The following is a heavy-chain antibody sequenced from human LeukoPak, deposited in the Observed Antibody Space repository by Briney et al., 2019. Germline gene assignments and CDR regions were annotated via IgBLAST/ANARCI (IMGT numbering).Heavy chain of an antibody. CDR3: ARSVEMAAMPFDY. D-gene: IGHD5-24*01. Sequence: SATLSLTCTVSGGSISSYYWSWIRQPPGKGLEWIGYIYYSGSTNYNPSLKSRVTISVDTSKNQFSLKLSSVTAADTAVYYCARSVEMAAMPFDYWGQGTLVTVSS. CDR1: GGSISSYY. V-gene: IGHV4-59*01. CDR2: IYYSGST. J-gene: IGHJ4*02.